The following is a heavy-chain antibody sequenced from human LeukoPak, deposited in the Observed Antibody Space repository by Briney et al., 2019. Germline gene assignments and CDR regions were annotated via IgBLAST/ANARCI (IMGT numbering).Heavy chain of an antibody. CDR1: GFTFSSYA. CDR3: AKGSSSSRPYYFDY. D-gene: IGHD6-6*01. J-gene: IGHJ4*02. Sequence: GGSLRLSCAASGFTFSSYAMSWVRQTPGKGLEWVSAITGNGGDTYSADSVKGRLTISRDNSKNILYLQMDSLRAEDAAVYYCAKGSSSSRPYYFDYWGQGTLVTVSS. CDR2: ITGNGGDT. V-gene: IGHV3-23*01.